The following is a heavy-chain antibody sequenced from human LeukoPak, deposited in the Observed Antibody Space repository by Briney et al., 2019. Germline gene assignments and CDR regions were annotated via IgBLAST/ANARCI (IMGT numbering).Heavy chain of an antibody. CDR1: GFTFSSYA. J-gene: IGHJ4*02. Sequence: PGGSLRLSCAASGFTFSSYAMSWVRQAPGKGLEWVSAIGGSGGSTYYTDSVKGRFTISRDNSKNTLYLQMNSLRAEDTAVYFCAKDAVESFYDSSGYYYGVGFDYSGQGTLVSVSS. V-gene: IGHV3-23*01. D-gene: IGHD3-22*01. CDR3: AKDAVESFYDSSGYYYGVGFDY. CDR2: IGGSGGST.